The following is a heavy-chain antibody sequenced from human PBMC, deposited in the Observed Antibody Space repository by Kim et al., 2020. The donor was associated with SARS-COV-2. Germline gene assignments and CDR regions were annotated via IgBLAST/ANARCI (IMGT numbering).Heavy chain of an antibody. J-gene: IGHJ6*02. V-gene: IGHV7-4-1*02. CDR1: GYTFTSSA. Sequence: ASVKVSCKASGYTFTSSAINWVRQAPGQGLEWMGWSNTNTGNPTYAQDFTGRFVFSLDTSVSTAYLQISSLKAEDTAVYYCASPSAVAGEGYFHYGMDVWGQGTTITVSS. D-gene: IGHD6-19*01. CDR3: ASPSAVAGEGYFHYGMDV. CDR2: SNTNTGNP.